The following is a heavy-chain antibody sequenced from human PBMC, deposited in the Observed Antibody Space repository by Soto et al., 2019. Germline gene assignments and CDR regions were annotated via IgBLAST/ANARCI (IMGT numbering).Heavy chain of an antibody. CDR1: GGSISSYY. Sequence: SETLSLTCTVSGGSISSYYWSWIRQPPGKGLEWIGYIYYSGSTNYNPSLKSRVTISVDTSKNQFSLKLSSVTTADTAVYYCARLVWSYGTWFDPWGQGTLVTVSS. D-gene: IGHD5-18*01. CDR2: IYYSGST. J-gene: IGHJ5*02. CDR3: ARLVWSYGTWFDP. V-gene: IGHV4-59*08.